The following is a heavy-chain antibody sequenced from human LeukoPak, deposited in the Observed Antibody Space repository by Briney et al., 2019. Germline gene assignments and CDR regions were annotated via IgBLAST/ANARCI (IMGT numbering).Heavy chain of an antibody. V-gene: IGHV3-23*01. D-gene: IGHD3-22*01. Sequence: GGSLRLSCAASGFTFSSYAMTWVRQAPGEGLEWASAISGSGAYTQYADSVKGRFTISRDNSKNALFLQMNSLRAEDTAVYYCARPFRQFDGSSSYYSFDLWGRGTVVTVSS. J-gene: IGHJ5*02. CDR1: GFTFSSYA. CDR3: ARPFRQFDGSSSYYSFDL. CDR2: ISGSGAYT.